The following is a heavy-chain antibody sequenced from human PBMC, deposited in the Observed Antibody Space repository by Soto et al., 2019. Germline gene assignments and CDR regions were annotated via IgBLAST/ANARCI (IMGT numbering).Heavy chain of an antibody. V-gene: IGHV5-10-1*01. CDR1: GYSFTSYW. CDR2: IDPSDSYT. Sequence: GESLKISCKGSGYSFTSYWISWVRQMPGKGLEWMGRIDPSDSYTNYSPSFQGHVTISADKSISTAYLQWSSLKASDTAMYYCARRGGYCSGGSCMWGDWFDPWGQGTLVTVS. D-gene: IGHD2-15*01. J-gene: IGHJ5*02. CDR3: ARRGGYCSGGSCMWGDWFDP.